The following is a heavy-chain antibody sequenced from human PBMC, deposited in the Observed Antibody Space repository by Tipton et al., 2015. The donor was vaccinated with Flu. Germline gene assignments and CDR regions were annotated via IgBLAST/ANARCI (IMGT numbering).Heavy chain of an antibody. Sequence: QLVQSGAEVKKPGESLKISCKGSGYSFTSYWIGWVRQMPGKGQEWMGIIYPGDSDTRYSPSFQGQVTISADKSISTAYLQWSSLKASDTAMYYCVRQPYLGDYGGYFDYWGQGTLVTVSS. J-gene: IGHJ4*02. V-gene: IGHV5-51*01. D-gene: IGHD4-17*01. CDR3: VRQPYLGDYGGYFDY. CDR2: IYPGDSDT. CDR1: GYSFTSYW.